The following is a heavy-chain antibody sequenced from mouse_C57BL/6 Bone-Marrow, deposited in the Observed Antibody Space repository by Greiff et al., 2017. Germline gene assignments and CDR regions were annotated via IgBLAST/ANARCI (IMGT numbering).Heavy chain of an antibody. CDR3: ARNSPFAY. D-gene: IGHD2-12*01. CDR2: ISSGGSYT. J-gene: IGHJ3*01. Sequence: EVQLVESGGDLVKPGGSLKLSCAASGFTFSSYGMSWVRQTPDKRLEWVATISSGGSYTYYPDSVKGRFTISRDNAKNTLYLQMSSLKSEDTAMYYCARNSPFAYWGQGTLVTVSA. V-gene: IGHV5-6*01. CDR1: GFTFSSYG.